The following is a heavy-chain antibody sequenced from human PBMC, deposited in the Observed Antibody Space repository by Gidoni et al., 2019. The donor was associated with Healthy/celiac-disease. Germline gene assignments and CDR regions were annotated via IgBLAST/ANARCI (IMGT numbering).Heavy chain of an antibody. J-gene: IGHJ3*02. D-gene: IGHD6-19*01. CDR3: ARGRRQWLPRDAFDS. CDR2: ICDDGSNK. Sequence: QVQLVASGGGVVQPGRSLRPSCAASGFTFSSYGMHWVRQAPGKGLEWVAVICDDGSNKYYADSVKGRFTISRDNSKNTLYLQMNSLRAEDTAVYYCARGRRQWLPRDAFDSWGQGTMVTVSS. CDR1: GFTFSSYG. V-gene: IGHV3-33*01.